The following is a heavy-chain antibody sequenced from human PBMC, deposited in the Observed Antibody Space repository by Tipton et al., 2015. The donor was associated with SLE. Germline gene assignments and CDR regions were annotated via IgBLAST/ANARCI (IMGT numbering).Heavy chain of an antibody. CDR3: ARVATTGSWSLLC. J-gene: IGHJ1*01. Sequence: QVQLVQSGTEVKKPGASVRVSCKTSGYSFTDYFMHWVRQAPGQGLDWMGWINPNSGATQFARKFQGRVTMTRDTSISTTYMDLNSLRSDDTAVYSCARVATTGSWSLLCWGQGTLITVSS. CDR2: INPNSGAT. CDR1: GYSFTDYF. V-gene: IGHV1-2*02. D-gene: IGHD3-10*01.